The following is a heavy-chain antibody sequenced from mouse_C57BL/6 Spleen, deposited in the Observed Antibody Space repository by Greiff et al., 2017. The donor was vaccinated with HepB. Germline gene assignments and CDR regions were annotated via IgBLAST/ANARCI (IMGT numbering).Heavy chain of an antibody. V-gene: IGHV1-61*01. CDR1: GYTFTSYW. CDR2: IYPSDSET. D-gene: IGHD2-1*01. J-gene: IGHJ2*01. Sequence: QVQLKQPGAELVRPGSSVKLSCKASGYTFTSYWMDWVKQRPGQGLEWIGNIYPSDSETHYNQKFKDKATLTVDKSSSTAYMQLSSLTSEDSAVYYCARGGGNYYFDYWGQGTTLTVSS. CDR3: ARGGGNYYFDY.